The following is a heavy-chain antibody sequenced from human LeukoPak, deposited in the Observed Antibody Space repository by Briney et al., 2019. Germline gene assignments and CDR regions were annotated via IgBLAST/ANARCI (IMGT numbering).Heavy chain of an antibody. J-gene: IGHJ4*02. V-gene: IGHV1-18*01. CDR2: ISAYNGNT. Sequence: GASVKVSCKAFGYTFTSCGISWVRQAPGQGLEWMGWISAYNGNTNYAQKLQGRVTMTTDTSTSTAYMELRSLRSDDTAVYYCARDMSVVVPAAIVYWGQGTLVTVSS. CDR1: GYTFTSCG. CDR3: ARDMSVVVPAAIVY. D-gene: IGHD2-2*02.